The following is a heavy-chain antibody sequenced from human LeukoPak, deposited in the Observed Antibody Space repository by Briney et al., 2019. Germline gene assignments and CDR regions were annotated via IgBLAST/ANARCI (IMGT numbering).Heavy chain of an antibody. CDR1: GLTSSSYS. V-gene: IGHV3-48*01. J-gene: IGHJ4*02. D-gene: IGHD2-21*01. CDR2: ISSSSSTI. CDR3: ARDLSAAYDF. Sequence: GGSLGSSVAAFGLTSSSYSWNGVGKAPGKGLEGVSYISSSSSTIYYADSVKGRFTISRDNAKNSLYLQMNSLRAEDTAVYYCARDLSAAYDFWGQGILVTVSS.